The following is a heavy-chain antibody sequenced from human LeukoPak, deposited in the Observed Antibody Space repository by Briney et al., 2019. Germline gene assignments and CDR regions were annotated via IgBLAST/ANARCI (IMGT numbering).Heavy chain of an antibody. Sequence: SETLSLTCTVSGGSISSGSYYWSWIRQPAGKGLEWIGRIYTSGSTNYNPSLKSRVTISVDTSENQFSLKLSSVTAADTAVYYCARRSLAVADDYWGQGTLVTVSS. V-gene: IGHV4-61*02. CDR2: IYTSGST. CDR3: ARRSLAVADDY. D-gene: IGHD6-19*01. CDR1: GGSISSGSYY. J-gene: IGHJ4*02.